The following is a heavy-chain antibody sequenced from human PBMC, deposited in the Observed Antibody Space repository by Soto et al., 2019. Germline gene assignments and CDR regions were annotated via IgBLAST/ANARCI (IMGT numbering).Heavy chain of an antibody. V-gene: IGHV1-69*02. J-gene: IGHJ3*02. CDR2: IIPILGIA. CDR3: YIAAAGHDAFDI. D-gene: IGHD6-13*01. Sequence: ASVKVSCKASGGTFSSYTISWVRQSPGQGLEWMGRIIPILGIANYAQRFQGRVTITADKSTSTAYMELSSLRSEDTAVSYCYIAAAGHDAFDIWGQGTMVTVSS. CDR1: GGTFSSYT.